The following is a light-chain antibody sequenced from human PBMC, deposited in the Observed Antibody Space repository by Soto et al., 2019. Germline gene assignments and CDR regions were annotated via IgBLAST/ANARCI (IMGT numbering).Light chain of an antibody. CDR2: EVS. J-gene: IGLJ1*01. CDR3: IAYARGPLFV. CDR1: SSGFDTYNS. Sequence: QSVLTQPASVSESPGQSITVSCTGTSSGFDTYNSVSWYQQHPGKAPRLIIYEVSNRPSGVSNLSSSTKSGNTAALTISGLQADDDAEYYCIAYARGPLFVFGSGTKVTVL. V-gene: IGLV2-14*01.